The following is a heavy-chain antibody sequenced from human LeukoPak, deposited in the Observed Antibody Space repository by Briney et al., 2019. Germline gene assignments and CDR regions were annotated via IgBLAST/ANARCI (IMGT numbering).Heavy chain of an antibody. D-gene: IGHD6-19*01. J-gene: IGHJ4*02. V-gene: IGHV3-21*01. Sequence: GGSLRLSCAASGFTFSSNSMNWVRQAPGKWLEWVSSISSSSSYIYYADSVKGRFIISRDNAKNSLYLQMNSLRADDTAVYYCTRGGGWYVVDYWGQGTLVTVSS. CDR1: GFTFSSNS. CDR2: ISSSSSYI. CDR3: TRGGGWYVVDY.